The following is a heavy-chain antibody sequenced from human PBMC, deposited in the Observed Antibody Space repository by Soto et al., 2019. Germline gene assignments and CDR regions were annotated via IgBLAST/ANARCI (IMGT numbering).Heavy chain of an antibody. CDR1: GGSISSGGYN. J-gene: IGHJ4*02. CDR2: IYYRGST. CDR3: ASLSSYSLDFGY. Sequence: PSATLSFTCTVSGGSISSGGYNWSWIRQQAGKGMEWIGYIYYRGSTNYNPSLNSRVTIALDQSKNQLSLKLTSVTAAYTAVYCCASLSSYSLDFGYRGQGTLITLYS. D-gene: IGHD3-22*01. V-gene: IGHV4-61*08.